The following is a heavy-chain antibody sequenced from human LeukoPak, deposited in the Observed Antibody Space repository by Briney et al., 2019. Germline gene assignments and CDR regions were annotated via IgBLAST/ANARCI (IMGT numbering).Heavy chain of an antibody. CDR1: GGSIGSFY. CDR2: IYTSGST. CDR3: AGYCISPTCAGNAFDI. Sequence: PSETLSLTCTVSGGSIGSFYWTWIRQPAGKGLEWIGRIYTSGSTDYSPSLKSRVTMSVDTSKDQFSLKLSSVTAADTAVYYCAGYCISPTCAGNAFDIWGQGTMVTVSS. D-gene: IGHD2-2*01. V-gene: IGHV4-4*07. J-gene: IGHJ3*02.